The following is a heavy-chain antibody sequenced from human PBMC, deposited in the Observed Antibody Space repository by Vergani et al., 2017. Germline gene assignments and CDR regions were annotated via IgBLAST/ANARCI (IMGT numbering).Heavy chain of an antibody. D-gene: IGHD2-2*01. CDR1: GYTFTGYY. CDR2: INPNSGGT. V-gene: IGHV1-2*06. CDR3: AGGQHIVVVPAAMRY. J-gene: IGHJ4*02. Sequence: QVQLVQSGAEVKKPGASVKVSCKASGYTFTGYYMHWVRQAPGQGLEWMGRINPNSGGTNYAQKFQGRGTMTRDTSISTAYMELSRLRSDDTAVYYCAGGQHIVVVPAAMRYWGQGTLVTVSS.